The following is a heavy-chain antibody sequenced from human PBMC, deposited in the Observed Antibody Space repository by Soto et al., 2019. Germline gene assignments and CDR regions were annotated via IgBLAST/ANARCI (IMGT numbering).Heavy chain of an antibody. V-gene: IGHV1-18*01. CDR1: GYTFTSYV. CDR3: ARERITMVRDHYYYGMDV. J-gene: IGHJ6*02. Sequence: GASVKVSCKASGYTFTSYVISWVRHAPGQGLEWMGWISAYNGNTNYAQKLQGRVTMTTDTSTSTAYMELRSLRSDDTAVYYCARERITMVRDHYYYGMDVWGQGTTVTVSS. D-gene: IGHD3-10*01. CDR2: ISAYNGNT.